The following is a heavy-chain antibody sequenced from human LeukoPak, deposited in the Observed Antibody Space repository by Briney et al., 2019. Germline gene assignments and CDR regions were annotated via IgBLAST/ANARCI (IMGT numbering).Heavy chain of an antibody. J-gene: IGHJ6*03. CDR2: ISAYNGNT. V-gene: IGHV1-18*01. D-gene: IGHD3-3*01. CDR1: GYTFTSYG. Sequence: GASVKVSCKASGYTFTSYGISWVRQAPGQGLEWMGWISAYNGNTNYAQKLQGRVTMTTDTSTSTAYMELRSLRSDDTAVYYCARDRYDFWSGMYYYYYMDVWGKGTTVTVSS. CDR3: ARDRYDFWSGMYYYYYMDV.